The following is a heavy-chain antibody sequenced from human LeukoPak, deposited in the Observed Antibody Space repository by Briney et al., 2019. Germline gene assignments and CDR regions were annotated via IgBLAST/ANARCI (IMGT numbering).Heavy chain of an antibody. CDR3: TRGPATDYYDTSGHCDY. V-gene: IGHV3-30*15. CDR1: GFTLGNYA. Sequence: PGRSLRLSCEASGFTLGNYAMHWVRQAPGKGLEWVTNISFDGKNKHYVGSVKGRFTISRDNSKNTLYLQMSTLRPEDTAVYYCTRGPATDYYDTSGHCDYWGQGTLVSVSS. D-gene: IGHD3-22*01. CDR2: ISFDGKNK. J-gene: IGHJ4*02.